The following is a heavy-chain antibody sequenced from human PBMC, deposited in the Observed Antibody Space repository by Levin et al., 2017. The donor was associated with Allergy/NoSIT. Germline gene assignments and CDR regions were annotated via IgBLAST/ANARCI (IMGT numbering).Heavy chain of an antibody. D-gene: IGHD1-26*01. CDR3: ARDRAVGAILALDY. Sequence: ETLSLTCAASGFTFSSYSMNWVRQAPGKGLEWVSSISSSSSYIYYADSVKGRFTISRDNAKNSLYLQMNSLRAEDTAVYYCARDRAVGAILALDYWGQGTLVTVSS. J-gene: IGHJ4*02. V-gene: IGHV3-21*01. CDR1: GFTFSSYS. CDR2: ISSSSSYI.